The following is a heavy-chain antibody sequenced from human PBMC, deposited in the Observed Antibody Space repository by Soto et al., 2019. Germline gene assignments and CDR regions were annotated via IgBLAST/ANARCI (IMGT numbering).Heavy chain of an antibody. J-gene: IGHJ4*02. V-gene: IGHV3-11*05. CDR1: GFTFSDLY. CDR3: ARDRGAVAGQYFDY. D-gene: IGHD6-19*01. Sequence: QVQLVESGGGLVKPGGSLRLSCAVSGFTFSDLYMSWIRQAPGKGLEWVSYISSSGHSTQYADSVKGRFIISRDNAKHSLYLQMNSLRAEGTAVYYCARDRGAVAGQYFDYWGQGTLVTVSS. CDR2: ISSSGHST.